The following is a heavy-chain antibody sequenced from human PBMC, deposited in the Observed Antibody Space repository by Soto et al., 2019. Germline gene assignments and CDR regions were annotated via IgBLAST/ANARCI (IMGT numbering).Heavy chain of an antibody. J-gene: IGHJ6*02. D-gene: IGHD1-26*01. CDR3: ARQGSGPYYYYGLDV. Sequence: QVQLVQSGPEVKKPGASVKVSCEASGYTFTTSGISWVRQAPGQGLEWMGWISTYNGDTKSAQKFQGRVTMTADTSTGTVYMELMSLKSDDTAVYYCARQGSGPYYYYGLDVWGQGTTVTVSS. CDR2: ISTYNGDT. V-gene: IGHV1-18*01. CDR1: GYTFTTSG.